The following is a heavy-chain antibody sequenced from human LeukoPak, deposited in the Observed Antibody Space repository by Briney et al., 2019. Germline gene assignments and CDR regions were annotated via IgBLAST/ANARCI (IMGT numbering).Heavy chain of an antibody. J-gene: IGHJ5*02. CDR1: GGSITSSSYY. CDR3: ARDCRNWFDP. V-gene: IGHV4-39*07. CDR2: IYHSGST. Sequence: SETLSLTCTVSGGSITSSSYYRGWIRQPPGKGLEWIGEIYHSGSTNYNPSLKSRVTISVDTSKNQFSLKLSSVTAADTAVYYCARDCRNWFDPWGQGTLVTVSS.